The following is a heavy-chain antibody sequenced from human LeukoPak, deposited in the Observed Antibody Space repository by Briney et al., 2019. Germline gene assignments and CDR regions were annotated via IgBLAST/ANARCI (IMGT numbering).Heavy chain of an antibody. V-gene: IGHV3-9*01. CDR3: AKDFGSWYYFDY. CDR2: ISWNSGSI. Sequence: PGGSLRLSCAASGFTIDDYAMHWVRQAPGKGLEWVSGISWNSGSIGYADSVKGRFTISRDNAKNSLYLQMNSLGAEDTALYYCAKDFGSWYYFDYWGQGTLVTVSS. D-gene: IGHD6-13*01. CDR1: GFTIDDYA. J-gene: IGHJ4*02.